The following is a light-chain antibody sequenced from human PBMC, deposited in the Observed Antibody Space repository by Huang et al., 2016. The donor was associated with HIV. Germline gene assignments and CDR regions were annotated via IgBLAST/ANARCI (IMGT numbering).Light chain of an antibody. V-gene: IGKV3-15*01. Sequence: EIVMTQSPDTLSVSPGERATLSCRASQSVRDKFAWYQQKPGQAPRPLLHATSTRAAGVPARFSGSGSGTEFTLTISSLQSEDCGVYYCQQYESWPPLTFGGGTKVEIK. CDR2: ATS. J-gene: IGKJ4*01. CDR1: QSVRDK. CDR3: QQYESWPPLT.